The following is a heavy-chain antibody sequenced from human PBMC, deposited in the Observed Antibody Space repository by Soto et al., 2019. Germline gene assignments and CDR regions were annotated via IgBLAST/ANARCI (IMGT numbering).Heavy chain of an antibody. D-gene: IGHD2-2*01. CDR3: ARDWYCSIYCCRSRGHIDWFDP. V-gene: IGHV4-39*02. Sequence: LSLTCTVSGGSISSSSYYWGWIRQPPGKGLEWIGSIYYSGSTYYNPSLKSRVTISVDTSKNQFSLKLSSVTAADTAVYYCARDWYCSIYCCRSRGHIDWFDPWGQGTLVTVSS. CDR2: IYYSGST. CDR1: GGSISSSSYY. J-gene: IGHJ5*02.